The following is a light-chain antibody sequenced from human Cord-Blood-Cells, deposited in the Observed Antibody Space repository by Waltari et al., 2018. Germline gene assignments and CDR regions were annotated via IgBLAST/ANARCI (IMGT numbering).Light chain of an antibody. CDR3: CSYAGSYTRV. Sequence: QSALTQPRSVSGSPGQSVTISCTGTSSDVGGYNYVSWYQQHPGKAPKLMIYDVSKRPSGSPDRFSGSKSGNTASLTISGLQAEDEADYCCCSYAGSYTRVFGGGTKLTVL. CDR2: DVS. J-gene: IGLJ3*02. V-gene: IGLV2-11*01. CDR1: SSDVGGYNY.